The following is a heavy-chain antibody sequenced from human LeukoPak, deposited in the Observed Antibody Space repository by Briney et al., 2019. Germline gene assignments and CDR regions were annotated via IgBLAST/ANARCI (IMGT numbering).Heavy chain of an antibody. CDR1: GFTVSSNY. CDR2: TYSGGST. CDR3: VNIMLDY. Sequence: PGGSLRLSCAASGFTVSSNYLSWVRQAPRKGLEWVSVTYSGGSTYYADSVKGRFTTSRDTSKNTLYLQMSSLRAEDTAVYYCVNIMLDYWGQGTLVTVSS. D-gene: IGHD1-14*01. V-gene: IGHV3-53*05. J-gene: IGHJ4*02.